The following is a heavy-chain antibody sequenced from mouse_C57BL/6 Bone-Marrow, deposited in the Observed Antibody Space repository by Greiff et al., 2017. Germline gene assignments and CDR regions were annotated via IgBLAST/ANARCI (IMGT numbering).Heavy chain of an antibody. D-gene: IGHD1-1*01. CDR2: IDPENGDT. CDR1: GFNIKDDY. V-gene: IGHV14-4*01. CDR3: TTSNTEVATDY. Sequence: VQLQQSGAELVRPGASVKLSCTASGFNIKDDYMHWVKQRPEQGLEWIGWIDPENGDTEYASKFQGKATITADTSSNTAYLQLSSLTSEDSAVYYCTTSNTEVATDYWGQGTTLTVAS. J-gene: IGHJ2*01.